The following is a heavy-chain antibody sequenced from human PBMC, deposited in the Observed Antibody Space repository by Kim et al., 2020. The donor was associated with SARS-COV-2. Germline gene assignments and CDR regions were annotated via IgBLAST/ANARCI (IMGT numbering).Heavy chain of an antibody. J-gene: IGHJ4*01. V-gene: IGHV1-69*13. Sequence: SVKVSCKASGGTFSSYAISWVRQAPGQGLDGMEGIIPFLGTAKYPQKFQGSVPITADESTRTAYMELSSREPHDPALYYFASHYYVSSGLVFGVQGTLV. D-gene: IGHD3-22*01. CDR1: GGTFSSYA. CDR2: IIPFLGTA. CDR3: ASHYYVSSGLVF.